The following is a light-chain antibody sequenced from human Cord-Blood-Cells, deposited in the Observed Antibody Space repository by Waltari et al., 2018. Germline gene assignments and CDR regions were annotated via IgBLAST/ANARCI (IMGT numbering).Light chain of an antibody. CDR1: SSDIGGYNY. J-gene: IGLJ3*02. CDR3: SSYTSSSRV. Sequence: QSALTQPASVSGSPGQSITISCPGTSSDIGGYNYFSWYQQLPGKAPKLIIYDVSNRPSGVSNRFSGSKSGNTASLTISGLQAEDEADYYCSSYTSSSRVFGGGTKLTVL. CDR2: DVS. V-gene: IGLV2-14*01.